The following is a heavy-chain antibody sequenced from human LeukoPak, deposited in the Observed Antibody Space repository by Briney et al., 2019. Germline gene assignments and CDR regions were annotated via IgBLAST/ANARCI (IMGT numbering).Heavy chain of an antibody. D-gene: IGHD6-13*01. CDR1: GFTFSTYT. Sequence: GGSLRLSCAASGFTFSTYTMNWVRQAPGKGLEWVSYISTSSTYIYYADSVKGRFTISRDNAKNSVYLQMNSLRAEDTAVYYCARDKYSSSWYYFDFWGQGTLVTVSS. V-gene: IGHV3-21*06. CDR3: ARDKYSSSWYYFDF. J-gene: IGHJ4*02. CDR2: ISTSSTYI.